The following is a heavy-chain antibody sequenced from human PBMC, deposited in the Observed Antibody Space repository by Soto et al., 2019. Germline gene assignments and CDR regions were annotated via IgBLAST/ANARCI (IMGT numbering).Heavy chain of an antibody. V-gene: IGHV4-39*01. CDR3: ARVYGSGSFDV. CDR2: IHYSGST. D-gene: IGHD3-10*01. Sequence: SETLSLTCSVSGGSISGSTYYWGWIRQPPGKGLEWIGSIHYSGSTYYNPSLKSRVTMSVDTSKNQFSLRLSSVTAADTAVYYCARVYGSGSFDVWGQGTTVT. CDR1: GGSISGSTYY. J-gene: IGHJ6*02.